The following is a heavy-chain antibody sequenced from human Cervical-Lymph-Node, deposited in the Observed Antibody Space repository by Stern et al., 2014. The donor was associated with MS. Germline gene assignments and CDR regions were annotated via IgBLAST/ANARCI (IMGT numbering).Heavy chain of an antibody. V-gene: IGHV4-4*02. CDR3: AREGYSSSYDAFDI. CDR1: GGSISSSNW. D-gene: IGHD6-6*01. CDR2: IYNRGGT. J-gene: IGHJ3*02. Sequence: QMQLQESGPGLVKPSGTLSLTCAVSGGSISSSNWWSWVRQPPGKGLAWIGEIYNRGGTKHNPSLRSQVTISADKSQNQFSLKLSSVTAADTAVYYCAREGYSSSYDAFDIWGQGTMVTVSS.